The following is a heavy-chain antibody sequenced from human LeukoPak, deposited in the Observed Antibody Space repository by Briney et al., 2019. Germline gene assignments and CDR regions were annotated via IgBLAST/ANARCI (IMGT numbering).Heavy chain of an antibody. J-gene: IGHJ4*02. CDR2: IYYSGST. D-gene: IGHD3-3*01. CDR3: ARRNDFWSGYLGYFDY. V-gene: IGHV4-39*01. Sequence: SETLSLTCTVSGGSISSSSYYWGWIRQPPGKGLEWIGSIYYSGSTYYNPSLKSRVTISVDTSKNQFSLKLSSVTAADTAVYYCARRNDFWSGYLGYFDYWGQGTLVTVSS. CDR1: GGSISSSSYY.